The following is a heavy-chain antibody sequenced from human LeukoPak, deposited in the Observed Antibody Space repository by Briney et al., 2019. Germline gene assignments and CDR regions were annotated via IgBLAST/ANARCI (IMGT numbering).Heavy chain of an antibody. D-gene: IGHD4-23*01. CDR1: GYTFTGYY. CDR3: ARDMVRFRYGGNSHSDY. V-gene: IGHV1-2*02. J-gene: IGHJ4*02. CDR2: INPNSGGT. Sequence: ASVKVSCKASGYTFTGYYMHWGRQAPGQGLEWMGWINPNSGGTNYAQKFQGRVTMTRDTSISTAYMELSRLRSDDTAVYYCARDMVRFRYGGNSHSDYWGQGTLVTVSS.